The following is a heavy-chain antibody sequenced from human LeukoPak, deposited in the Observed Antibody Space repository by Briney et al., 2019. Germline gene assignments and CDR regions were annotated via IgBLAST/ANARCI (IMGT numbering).Heavy chain of an antibody. CDR3: ARATGPQDIVVVVAATFDY. CDR2: INPNSGGT. V-gene: IGHV1-2*02. CDR1: GYTFTGYY. D-gene: IGHD2-15*01. Sequence: ASVTVSCTASGYTFTGYYMHWVRQAPGQGLEWMGWINPNSGGTNYAQKFQGRVTMTRDTSISTAYMELSRLRSDDTAVYYCARATGPQDIVVVVAATFDYWGQGTLVTVSS. J-gene: IGHJ4*02.